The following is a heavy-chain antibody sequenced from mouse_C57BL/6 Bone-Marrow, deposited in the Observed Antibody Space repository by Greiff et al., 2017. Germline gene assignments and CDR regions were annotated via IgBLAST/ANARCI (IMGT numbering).Heavy chain of an antibody. J-gene: IGHJ3*01. CDR1: GFTFSSYG. V-gene: IGHV5-6*01. Sequence: EVQLVESGGDLVKPGGSLKLSCAASGFTFSSYGMSWVRQTPDKRLEWVATISSGGSYTYYPDSVKGRFTISRDNAKNTLYLQMSSLKAEDTAMYCCARLFQFAYWGQGTLVTVSA. CDR2: ISSGGSYT. CDR3: ARLFQFAY.